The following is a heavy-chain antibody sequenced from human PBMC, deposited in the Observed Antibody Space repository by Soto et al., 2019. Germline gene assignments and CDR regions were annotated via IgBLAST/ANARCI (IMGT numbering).Heavy chain of an antibody. J-gene: IGHJ5*02. Sequence: SETLSLTCTVSVGSIGSSSYYWGWIRQPPGKGLEWIGSIYYSGSTYYNPSLKSRVTISVDTSKNQFSLKLSSVTAADTAVYYCARGGFITMIVVWKLNWFDPWGQGTLVTVSS. CDR2: IYYSGST. V-gene: IGHV4-39*01. CDR1: VGSIGSSSYY. D-gene: IGHD3-22*01. CDR3: ARGGFITMIVVWKLNWFDP.